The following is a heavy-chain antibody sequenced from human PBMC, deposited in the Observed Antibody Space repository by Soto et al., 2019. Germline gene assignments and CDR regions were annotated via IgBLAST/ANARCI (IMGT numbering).Heavy chain of an antibody. CDR3: ERADVANTPDVDV. V-gene: IGHV5-51*01. Sequence: HGGALKLSCKRPGDSFISYWIGWVPQRPGKGLEWRGIIYPGDSDTRYSPSFQGQVTISADKSISTPYLQWSRLKASGTPLYYCERADVANTPDVDVWGKGTT. J-gene: IGHJ6*03. CDR1: GDSFISYW. CDR2: IYPGDSDT. D-gene: IGHD2-15*01.